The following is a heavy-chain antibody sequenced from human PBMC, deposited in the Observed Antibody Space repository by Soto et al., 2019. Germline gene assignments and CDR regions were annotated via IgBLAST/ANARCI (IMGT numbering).Heavy chain of an antibody. J-gene: IGHJ6*02. CDR1: GYSFASYW. CDR3: ARQIAPDGDYDYYGMDV. V-gene: IGHV5-51*01. Sequence: GESLKISCRGSGYSFASYWIAWVRQMPGKGLEWMGIIYPTDSDIRYSPSFQGQVTISADKSISTAYLQWSSLKASDTAMYYCARQIAPDGDYDYYGMDVWGQGTTVTVSS. D-gene: IGHD6-13*01. CDR2: IYPTDSDI.